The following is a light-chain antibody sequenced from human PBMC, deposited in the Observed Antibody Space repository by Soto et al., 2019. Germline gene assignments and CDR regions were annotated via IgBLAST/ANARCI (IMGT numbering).Light chain of an antibody. CDR2: GAS. CDR3: QQYNNWPQT. CDR1: QSVGGN. J-gene: IGKJ1*01. Sequence: EIVMTQSPATLSVSPGERATLSCRASQSVGGNLAWYQQKPGQAPRLLIYGASTRATGIPARFSGSGSGTEFNLTISSLQSEDFAVYYCQQYNNWPQTFGQGTKVEIK. V-gene: IGKV3-15*01.